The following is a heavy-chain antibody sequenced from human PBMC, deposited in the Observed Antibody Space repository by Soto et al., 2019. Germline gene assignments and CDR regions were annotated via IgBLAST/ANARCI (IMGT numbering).Heavy chain of an antibody. CDR3: AKDRLRYSSGWYADY. CDR2: ISGSGGST. Sequence: GGSLRLSCAASGFTFSSYAMSWVRQAPGKGLEWVSAISGSGGSTYYADSVKGRFTISRDNSKNTLYLQMNSLRAEDTAVYYCAKDRLRYSSGWYADYWGQGTLVTVSS. J-gene: IGHJ4*02. D-gene: IGHD6-19*01. CDR1: GFTFSSYA. V-gene: IGHV3-23*01.